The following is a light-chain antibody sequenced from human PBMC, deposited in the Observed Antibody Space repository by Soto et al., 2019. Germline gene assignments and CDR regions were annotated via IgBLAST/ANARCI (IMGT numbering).Light chain of an antibody. Sequence: EVGLTQSPGTLSLSPGERVTLSCRASQSVASSYLAWYQQKPGRAPRLLFYSASSRATGIPDRFSGSGSGTDFTLTISRLEPEDFAVYYCHHFSSLPETFGQGTNVE. CDR1: QSVASSY. J-gene: IGKJ1*01. CDR2: SAS. V-gene: IGKV3-20*01. CDR3: HHFSSLPET.